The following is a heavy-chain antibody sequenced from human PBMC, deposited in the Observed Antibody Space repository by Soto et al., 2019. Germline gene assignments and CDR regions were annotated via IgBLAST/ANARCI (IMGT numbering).Heavy chain of an antibody. J-gene: IGHJ4*02. D-gene: IGHD2-21*02. CDR1: GYTLTELS. CDR2: FDPEDGET. Sequence: ASVKVSCKVSGYTLTELSMHWVRQAPGKGLEWMGGFDPEDGETIYAQKFQGRVTMTEDTSTDTAYMELSSLRSEDTAVYYCATGSPYCGGDCYSNFDYWGQGTLVTVSS. V-gene: IGHV1-24*01. CDR3: ATGSPYCGGDCYSNFDY.